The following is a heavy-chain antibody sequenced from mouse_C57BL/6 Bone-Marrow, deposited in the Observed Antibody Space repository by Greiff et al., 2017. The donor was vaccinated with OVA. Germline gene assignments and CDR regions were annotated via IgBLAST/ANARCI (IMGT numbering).Heavy chain of an antibody. Sequence: EVKLQESGEGLVKPGGSLKLSCAASGFTFSSYAMSWVRQTPEKRLEWVAYISSGGDYIYYADTVKGRFTISRGNARNTLYLQMSSLKSEDTAMYYCTRLLDAMDYWGQGTSVTVSS. CDR3: TRLLDAMDY. CDR2: ISSGGDYI. CDR1: GFTFSSYA. D-gene: IGHD2-1*01. J-gene: IGHJ4*01. V-gene: IGHV5-9-1*02.